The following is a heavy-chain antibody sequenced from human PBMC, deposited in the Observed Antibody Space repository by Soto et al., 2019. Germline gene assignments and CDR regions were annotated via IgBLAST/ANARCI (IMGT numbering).Heavy chain of an antibody. V-gene: IGHV1-46*01. Sequence: ASVKVSCKASGYTFTSYYMHWVRQAPGQGLEWMGIINPSGGSTSYAQKFQGRVTMTRDTSTSTVYMELSSLRPEDTAVYYCASSMVAATYYYYYYGMDVWGQGTTVTVSS. CDR3: ASSMVAATYYYYYYGMDV. CDR2: INPSGGST. D-gene: IGHD2-15*01. J-gene: IGHJ6*02. CDR1: GYTFTSYY.